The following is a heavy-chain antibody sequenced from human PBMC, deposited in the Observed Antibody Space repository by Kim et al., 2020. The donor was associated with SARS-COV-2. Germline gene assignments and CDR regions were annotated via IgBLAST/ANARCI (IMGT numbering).Heavy chain of an antibody. J-gene: IGHJ5*02. Sequence: SETLSLTCAVYGGSFSGYYWSWIRQPPGKGLEWIGEINHSGSTNYNPSLKSRVTISVDTSKNQFSLKLSSVTAADTAVYYCARGLKRGKLLWFDPWGQGTLVTVSS. CDR3: ARGLKRGKLLWFDP. CDR1: GGSFSGYY. V-gene: IGHV4-34*01. CDR2: INHSGST. D-gene: IGHD2-21*02.